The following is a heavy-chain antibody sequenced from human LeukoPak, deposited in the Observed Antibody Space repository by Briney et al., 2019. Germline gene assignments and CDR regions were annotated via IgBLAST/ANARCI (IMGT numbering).Heavy chain of an antibody. Sequence: GGSLRLSCAASGFTFSNYNMNWVRQAQGKGLEWVSSFSSSRFTISRDNAKNSLYLQMNSLRAEDTAVYYCARLRGTYSIDYWGQGTLVTVSS. CDR3: ARLRGTYSIDY. J-gene: IGHJ4*02. D-gene: IGHD1-26*01. CDR2: FSSS. V-gene: IGHV3-21*01. CDR1: GFTFSNYN.